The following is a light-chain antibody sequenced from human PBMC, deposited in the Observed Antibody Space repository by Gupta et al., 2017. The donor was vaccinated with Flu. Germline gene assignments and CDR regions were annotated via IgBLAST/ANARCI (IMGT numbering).Light chain of an antibody. CDR1: QSLLYSDGNNY. CDR3: RQATHWPPGT. V-gene: IGKV2-30*01. CDR2: KVS. J-gene: IGKJ1*01. Sequence: VVMTQSPLSLPVTLGQPASISCRSSQSLLYSDGNNYLNWFQQRPGQAPRRLIYKVSDRDAGVPDRFSGSGGGSDFSLKISSGEEEDVGGYYYRQATHWPPGTFGQGTKVEIK.